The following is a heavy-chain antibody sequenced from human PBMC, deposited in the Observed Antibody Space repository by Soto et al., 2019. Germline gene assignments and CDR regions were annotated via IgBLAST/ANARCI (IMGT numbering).Heavy chain of an antibody. CDR3: ATTTVTTWGYYYGMDV. J-gene: IGHJ6*02. Sequence: SVKVSCEASGGTFSSYAISWVRQAPGQGLEWMGGIIPIFGTANYAQKFQGRVTITADESTSTAYMELSSLRSEDTAVYYCATTTVTTWGYYYGMDVWGQGTTVTVSS. CDR2: IIPIFGTA. V-gene: IGHV1-69*13. CDR1: GGTFSSYA. D-gene: IGHD4-17*01.